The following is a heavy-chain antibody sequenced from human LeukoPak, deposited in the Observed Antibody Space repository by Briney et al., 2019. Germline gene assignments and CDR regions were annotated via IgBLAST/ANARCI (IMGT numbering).Heavy chain of an antibody. CDR1: GGSISSSSYY. Sequence: SETLSLTCTVSGGSISSSSYYWGWIRQPPGKGLEWIGSIYYSGSTYYNPSLKSRVTISVDTSKKQFSLMLSSVTAADTAVYYCARGPSGYHNTGGQGTLVTVSS. CDR3: ARGPSGYHNT. CDR2: IYYSGST. V-gene: IGHV4-39*01. D-gene: IGHD5-12*01. J-gene: IGHJ4*02.